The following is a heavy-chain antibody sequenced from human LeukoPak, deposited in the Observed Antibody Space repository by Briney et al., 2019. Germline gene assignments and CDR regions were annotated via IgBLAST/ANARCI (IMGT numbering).Heavy chain of an antibody. CDR2: INHSGST. D-gene: IGHD3-16*02. CDR3: ARAPYDYVWGSYRRTYDY. Sequence: SETLSLTCAVYGGSFSGYYWSWIRQPPGKGLEWIGEINHSGSTNYNPSLKSRVTISVDTSKNQFSLKLSSVTAADTAVYYCARAPYDYVWGSYRRTYDYWGQRTLVTVSS. CDR1: GGSFSGYY. J-gene: IGHJ4*02. V-gene: IGHV4-34*01.